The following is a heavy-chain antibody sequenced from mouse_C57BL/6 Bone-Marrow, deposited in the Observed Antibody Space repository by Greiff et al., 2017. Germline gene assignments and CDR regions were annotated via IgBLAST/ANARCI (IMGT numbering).Heavy chain of an antibody. V-gene: IGHV1-15*01. CDR3: TRAFDGYFFDY. CDR2: IDPETGGT. D-gene: IGHD2-3*01. Sequence: QVQLKQSGAELVRPGASVTLSCKASGYTFTDYEMHWVKQTPVHGLEWIGAIDPETGGTAYNQKFKGKAILTADKSSSTAYMELRSLTAEDSAVYYCTRAFDGYFFDYRGQGTTLTVSS. J-gene: IGHJ2*01. CDR1: GYTFTDYE.